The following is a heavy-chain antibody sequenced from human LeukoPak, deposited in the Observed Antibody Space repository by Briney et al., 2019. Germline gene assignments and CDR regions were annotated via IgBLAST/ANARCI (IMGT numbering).Heavy chain of an antibody. V-gene: IGHV3-48*03. CDR1: GFTFSGYE. D-gene: IGHD6-19*01. CDR2: INSSGNTI. CDR3: ARVPGSSGWNYYFDY. Sequence: GASVRLSCAASGFTFSGYEMNWVRQAPGKGLEWVSYINSSGNTIYYADSVKGRFTISRDNAKNSLYLQMNSLRAEDTAVYYCARVPGSSGWNYYFDYWGQGTLVTVSS. J-gene: IGHJ4*02.